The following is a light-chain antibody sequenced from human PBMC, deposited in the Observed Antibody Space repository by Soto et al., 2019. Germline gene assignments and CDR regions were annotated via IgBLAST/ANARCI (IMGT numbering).Light chain of an antibody. CDR2: LEGSGSH. V-gene: IGLV4-60*02. CDR3: WTWAGKIRL. CDR1: SGHMSYI. Sequence: QAVLTQSSSASASLGSSVKLTCTRSSGHMSYIIAWHQQQPGKAPRYLMKLEGSGSHNKGSGVPDRFSGSSSGADRCLTVSGFRCGDEVDYYRWTWAGKIRLFGGGTKLTVL. J-gene: IGLJ3*02.